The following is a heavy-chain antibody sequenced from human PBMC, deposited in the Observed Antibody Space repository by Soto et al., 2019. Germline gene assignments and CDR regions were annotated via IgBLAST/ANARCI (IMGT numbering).Heavy chain of an antibody. J-gene: IGHJ5*02. D-gene: IGHD3-3*01. CDR2: IIPIFGTA. CDR3: PRGRGFVLRFLEWLSRPFDP. Sequence: QVQLVQSGAEVKKPGSSVKVSCKASGGTFSSYAISWVRQAPGQGLEWMGGIIPIFGTANYAQKFQGRVTITADESTSTAYMELSSLRSEDTAVYYCPRGRGFVLRFLEWLSRPFDPWGQGTLVTVSS. V-gene: IGHV1-69*01. CDR1: GGTFSSYA.